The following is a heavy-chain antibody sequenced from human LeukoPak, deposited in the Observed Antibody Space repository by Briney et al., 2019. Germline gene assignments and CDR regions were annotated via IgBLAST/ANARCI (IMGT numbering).Heavy chain of an antibody. J-gene: IGHJ3*02. CDR1: GFTVSTNY. CDR2: IYSGGST. CDR3: ASYRYGSSFAFDI. V-gene: IGHV3-66*01. D-gene: IGHD6-6*01. Sequence: PGGSLRLSCGASGFTVSTNYMSWVRQAPGQGLEGVSIIYSGGSTYYADSVKGRFSISRDNSKNSLYLQMNSLRAEDTAVYYCASYRYGSSFAFDIWGQGTMVTVSS.